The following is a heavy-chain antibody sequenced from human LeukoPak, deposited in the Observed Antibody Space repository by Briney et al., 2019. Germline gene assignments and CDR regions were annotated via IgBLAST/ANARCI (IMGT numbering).Heavy chain of an antibody. J-gene: IGHJ4*02. CDR2: ISSSSSYI. D-gene: IGHD4-17*01. Sequence: SGGSLILSCAASGFTFSSYSMNWVRQAPGKGLEWVSSISSSSSYIYYADSVKGRFTISRDNAKNSLYLQMNSLRAEDTAVYYCARNTDDYGDYRLDYWGQGTLVTVSS. CDR3: ARNTDDYGDYRLDY. V-gene: IGHV3-21*01. CDR1: GFTFSSYS.